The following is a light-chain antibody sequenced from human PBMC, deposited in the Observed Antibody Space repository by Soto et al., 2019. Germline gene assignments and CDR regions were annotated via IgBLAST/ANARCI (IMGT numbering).Light chain of an antibody. CDR1: SSDVGSYNL. J-gene: IGLJ1*01. V-gene: IGLV2-23*01. CDR2: EGT. CDR3: CSHAGSKSYV. Sequence: QSVLTQPASVSGSPGQSITISCTGTSSDVGSYNLVSWYQQHPGKAPKLMIYEGTKRPSGVSNRFSGSKSGNTASLTISGLQAEDEADYYCCSHAGSKSYVFGTGTKLTVL.